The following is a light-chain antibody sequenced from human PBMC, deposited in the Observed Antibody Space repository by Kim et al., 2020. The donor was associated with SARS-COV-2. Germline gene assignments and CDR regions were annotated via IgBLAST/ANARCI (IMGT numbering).Light chain of an antibody. V-gene: IGKV1-27*01. J-gene: IGKJ1*01. Sequence: ASGGNIVTITSRASQDIAIFLAWYQQKPGKVPQVLIYAASTLQSGVPSRFSGSGSGTEFTLTIDSLQTEDVATYYCQKYNSAPWTFGPGTKVDIK. CDR2: AAS. CDR1: QDIAIF. CDR3: QKYNSAPWT.